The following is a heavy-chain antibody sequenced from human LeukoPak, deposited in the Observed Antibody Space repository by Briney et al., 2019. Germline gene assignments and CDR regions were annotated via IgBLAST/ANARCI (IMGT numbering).Heavy chain of an antibody. CDR2: ICSSGSTI. D-gene: IGHD5-12*01. CDR1: GFPFSSYE. V-gene: IGHV3-48*03. J-gene: IGHJ3*02. Sequence: PGGSLRLSCAASGFPFSSYEMNWLRQATGKGLEWVSYICSSGSTIYYPDSVKGRFTISRDNAKNSLYLQMNSLRDEDTAVYYCARETDIVATIGAFDIWGQGTMVTVSS. CDR3: ARETDIVATIGAFDI.